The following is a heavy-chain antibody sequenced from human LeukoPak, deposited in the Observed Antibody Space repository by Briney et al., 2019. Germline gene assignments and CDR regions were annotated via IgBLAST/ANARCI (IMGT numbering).Heavy chain of an antibody. CDR2: INHSGST. Sequence: SETLSLTCAVYGGSFSGYYWSWFRQPPGKGLEWIGEINHSGSTNYNPSLKSRVTISVDTSKNQFSLKLSSVTAADTAVYYCARDGAVTYYYYYGMDVWGQGTTVTVSS. CDR1: GGSFSGYY. D-gene: IGHD6-19*01. V-gene: IGHV4-34*01. J-gene: IGHJ6*02. CDR3: ARDGAVTYYYYYGMDV.